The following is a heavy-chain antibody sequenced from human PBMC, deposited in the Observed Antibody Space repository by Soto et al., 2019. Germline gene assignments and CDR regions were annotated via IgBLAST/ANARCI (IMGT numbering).Heavy chain of an antibody. J-gene: IGHJ4*02. D-gene: IGHD6-6*01. CDR2: IYYSGST. CDR3: AGGSIAARADY. CDR1: GGSISSYY. Sequence: SETLSLTCTVSGGSISSYYWSWIRQPPGKGLEWIGYIYYSGSTNYNPSLKSRVTISVDTSKNQFSLKLSSVTAADTAVYYCAGGSIAARADYWGQGTLVTVSS. V-gene: IGHV4-59*01.